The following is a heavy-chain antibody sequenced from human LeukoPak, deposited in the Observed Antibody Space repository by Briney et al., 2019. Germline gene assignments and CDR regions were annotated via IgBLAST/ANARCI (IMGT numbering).Heavy chain of an antibody. D-gene: IGHD1-20*01. J-gene: IGHJ4*01. CDR1: GFTFSNYA. Sequence: GGSLRLSCAASGFTFSNYAMSWVRQAPGKGLEWVSTISGSGGSTYYADSVKGRFTISRDNAKNSLYLQMNSLSAEDTAVYYCARDVNWNYCDYWGHGTLVTVSS. CDR2: ISGSGGST. V-gene: IGHV3-23*01. CDR3: ARDVNWNYCDY.